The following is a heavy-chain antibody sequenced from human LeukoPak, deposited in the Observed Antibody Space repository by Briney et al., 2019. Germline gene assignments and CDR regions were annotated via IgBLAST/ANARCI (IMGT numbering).Heavy chain of an antibody. D-gene: IGHD3-10*01. CDR2: VDTSGST. CDR1: GGSISSYY. Sequence: SETLSLTCTVSGGSISSYYWSWIRQPAGKGLEWIGRVDTSGSTNYNPSLKSRATISLDKSKNQFSLKLNSVTAADTAVYYCARDEVTMVRGLISYYYYMDVWGKGTTVTVSS. CDR3: ARDEVTMVRGLISYYYYMDV. V-gene: IGHV4-4*07. J-gene: IGHJ6*03.